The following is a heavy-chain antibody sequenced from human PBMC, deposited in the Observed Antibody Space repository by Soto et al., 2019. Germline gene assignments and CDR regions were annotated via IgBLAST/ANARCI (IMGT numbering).Heavy chain of an antibody. CDR3: TGCLLAYCSGGKCHTDYYYYGMDV. J-gene: IGHJ6*02. D-gene: IGHD2-15*01. V-gene: IGHV3-73*02. Sequence: EVQLVESGGGLVQPGESLKLSCAASGFTFRGSAMHWVRQASGKGLEWVGRIRTKANSYATAYAASVQGRFTISRDDSKSTAYLQMNSLKTEDTAVYYCTGCLLAYCSGGKCHTDYYYYGMDVWGPGTAVTVSS. CDR2: IRTKANSYAT. CDR1: GFTFRGSA.